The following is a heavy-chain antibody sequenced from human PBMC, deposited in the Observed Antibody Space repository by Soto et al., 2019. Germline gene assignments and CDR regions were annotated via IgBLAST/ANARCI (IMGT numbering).Heavy chain of an antibody. CDR2: IIPIFGTA. CDR3: ASESGSYPLWWFDP. CDR1: GYSFMTYG. D-gene: IGHD1-26*01. Sequence: GASVKVSCKASGYSFMTYGIQWVRQAPGQRLEWMGGIIPIFGTANYAQKFQGRVTITADESTSTAYMELSSLRSEDTAVYYCASESGSYPLWWFDPWGQGTLVTVSS. V-gene: IGHV1-69*13. J-gene: IGHJ5*02.